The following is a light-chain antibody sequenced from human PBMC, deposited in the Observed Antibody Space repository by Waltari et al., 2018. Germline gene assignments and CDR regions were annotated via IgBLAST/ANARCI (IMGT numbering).Light chain of an antibody. CDR1: QGISSR. J-gene: IGKJ5*01. V-gene: IGKV1D-12*01. CDR3: QQTNDFPRVT. CDR2: GAS. Sequence: DIQMTQSPSSVSASVGDRVTITCRASQGISSRLAWYQQTPGKAPKLLIYGASNLQSGVPSRFSGSGSWTDFTLTINSLQPEDFATYYCQQTNDFPRVTFGQGTRLEIK.